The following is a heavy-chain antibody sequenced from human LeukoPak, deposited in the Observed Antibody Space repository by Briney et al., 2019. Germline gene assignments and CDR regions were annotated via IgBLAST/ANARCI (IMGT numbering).Heavy chain of an antibody. CDR1: GFTFSDYA. CDR3: TKITGGNY. CDR2: ISTSGSIT. D-gene: IGHD1-26*01. J-gene: IGHJ4*02. V-gene: IGHV3-23*01. Sequence: GGSLRLSCAASGFTFSDYAMSWVRQAPGKGLEWVSAISTSGSITYYADSVKGRFTISRDNLKNTLYVQMNSLRAEDTAVYYCTKITGGNYWGQGTQVTVSS.